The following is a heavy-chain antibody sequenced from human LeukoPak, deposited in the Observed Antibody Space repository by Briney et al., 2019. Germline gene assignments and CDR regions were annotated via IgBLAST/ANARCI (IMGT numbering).Heavy chain of an antibody. J-gene: IGHJ4*02. Sequence: ASVEVSCKASGYTFTSYYMHWVRQAPGQGLEWMGIINPSGGSTSYAQKFQGRVTMTRDTSTSTVYMELSSLRSEDTAVYYCARMGRAAAGLDYWGQGTLVTVSS. CDR3: ARMGRAAAGLDY. V-gene: IGHV1-46*01. D-gene: IGHD6-13*01. CDR2: INPSGGST. CDR1: GYTFTSYY.